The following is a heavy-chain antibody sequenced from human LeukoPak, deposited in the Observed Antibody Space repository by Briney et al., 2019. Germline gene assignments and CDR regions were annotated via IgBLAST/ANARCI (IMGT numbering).Heavy chain of an antibody. CDR2: IYYSGST. CDR1: GGSISSGGYY. D-gene: IGHD6-13*01. J-gene: IGHJ2*01. V-gene: IGHV4-31*03. CDR3: ARGVSIAAAGLPTWYFDL. Sequence: SETLSLTCTVSGGSISSGGYYWSWIHQHPGKGLEWIGYIYYSGSTYYNPSLKSRVTISVDTSKNQFSLKLSSVTAADTAVYYCARGVSIAAAGLPTWYFDLWGRGTLVTVSS.